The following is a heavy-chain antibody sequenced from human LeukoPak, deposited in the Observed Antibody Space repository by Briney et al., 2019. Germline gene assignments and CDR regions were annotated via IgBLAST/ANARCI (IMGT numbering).Heavy chain of an antibody. CDR1: GFTFSSYG. D-gene: IGHD2-15*01. V-gene: IGHV3-33*01. CDR2: IWYDGSNK. Sequence: GGSLRLSCAASGFTFSSYGMHWVRQAPGKGLEWVAVIWYDGSNKYYADSVKGRFTISRDNAKNSLYLQMNSLRAEDTAVYYCARELCSGGRCYWYFDLWGRGTPVTVSS. J-gene: IGHJ2*01. CDR3: ARELCSGGRCYWYFDL.